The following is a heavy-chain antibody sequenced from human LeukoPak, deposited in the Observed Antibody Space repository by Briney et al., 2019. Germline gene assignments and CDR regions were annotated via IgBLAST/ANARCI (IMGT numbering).Heavy chain of an antibody. CDR1: GYTFITYN. Sequence: ASVKVSCKASGYTFITYNFHFVRQAPGQRLEWMGWINPSSGGTNYAQKFQGRVTMTRDTSITTAYMELTTLRSDDTAIYYCARGGGSSFFDYWGQGTLVTVSS. CDR2: INPSSGGT. J-gene: IGHJ4*02. D-gene: IGHD3-10*01. CDR3: ARGGGSSFFDY. V-gene: IGHV1-2*02.